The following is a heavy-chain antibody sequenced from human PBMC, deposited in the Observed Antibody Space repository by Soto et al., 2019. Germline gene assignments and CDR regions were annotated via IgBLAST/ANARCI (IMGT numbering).Heavy chain of an antibody. CDR2: INSDGSST. CDR1: GFTFSSYW. J-gene: IGHJ6*02. Sequence: AGGSLRLSCAASGFTFSSYWMHWVRQAPGKGLVWVSRINSDGSSTSYADSVKGRFTISRDNAKNTLYLQMNSLRAEDTAVYYCARDPPYYDFWSGYYVAYGMDVWGQGTTVTVSS. D-gene: IGHD3-3*01. V-gene: IGHV3-74*01. CDR3: ARDPPYYDFWSGYYVAYGMDV.